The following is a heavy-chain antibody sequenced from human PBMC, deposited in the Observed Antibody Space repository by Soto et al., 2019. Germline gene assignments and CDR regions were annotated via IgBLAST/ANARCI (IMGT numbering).Heavy chain of an antibody. CDR2: ISGSGGST. Sequence: GGSLRLSCAASGFTFSSYAMSWVRQAPGKGLEWVSAISGSGGSTYYADSVKGRFTISRDNSKNTLYLQMNSLRAEDTAVYYCNGELFGYSSGWFDYWGQGTLVTVSS. J-gene: IGHJ4*02. CDR1: GFTFSSYA. V-gene: IGHV3-23*01. CDR3: NGELFGYSSGWFDY. D-gene: IGHD6-19*01.